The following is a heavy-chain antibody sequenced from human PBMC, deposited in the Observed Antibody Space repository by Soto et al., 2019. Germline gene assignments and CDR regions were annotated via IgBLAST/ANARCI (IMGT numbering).Heavy chain of an antibody. CDR3: ATEQIVVVASATPLYYYYGIDA. D-gene: IGHD2-2*01. Sequence: PGGSLRLSCAASGFTFSSYSMNWVRQAPGKGLEWVSSISSSSSNIYYADSVKGRFTISRDNTKNSLYLQMNTLRAEDTAVYYCATEQIVVVASATPLYYYYGIDAWGQGTTVTVSS. J-gene: IGHJ6*02. CDR1: GFTFSSYS. CDR2: ISSSSSNI. V-gene: IGHV3-21*01.